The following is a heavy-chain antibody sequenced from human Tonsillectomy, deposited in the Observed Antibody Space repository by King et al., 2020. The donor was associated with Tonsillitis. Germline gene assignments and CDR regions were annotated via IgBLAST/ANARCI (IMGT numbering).Heavy chain of an antibody. CDR1: GYTFTGYY. CDR3: ARDNLLLYSESNYYYYGMDV. V-gene: IGHV1-2*02. CDR2: INPNSGGT. D-gene: IGHD4-11*01. Sequence: QLVQSGAEVKKPGASVKVSCKASGYTFTGYYMHWVRQAPGQGLEWMGWINPNSGGTNYAQKFQGRVTMTRDTSISTASMEMSRLRSDDTAVYYCARDNLLLYSESNYYYYGMDVWGQGTTVTVSS. J-gene: IGHJ6*02.